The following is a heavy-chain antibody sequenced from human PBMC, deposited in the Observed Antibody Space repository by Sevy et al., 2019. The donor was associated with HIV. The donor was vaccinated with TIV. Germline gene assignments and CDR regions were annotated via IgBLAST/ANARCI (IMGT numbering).Heavy chain of an antibody. J-gene: IGHJ6*02. CDR3: ARDRITMVQGVIITYGMDV. CDR2: IGAYNGNT. D-gene: IGHD3-10*01. Sequence: ASVKVSCKASGYTFTSYGISWVRQAPGQGLEWMGWIGAYNGNTNYAQKLQGRVTMTTDTSTSTAYMELRSLRSDDTAVYYCARDRITMVQGVIITYGMDVWGQGTTVTVSS. CDR1: GYTFTSYG. V-gene: IGHV1-18*01.